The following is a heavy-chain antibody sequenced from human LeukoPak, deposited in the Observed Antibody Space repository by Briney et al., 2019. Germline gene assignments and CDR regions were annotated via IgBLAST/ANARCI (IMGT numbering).Heavy chain of an antibody. V-gene: IGHV4-34*01. CDR3: ARMHGDYRDS. CDR1: GGSFSDYW. CDR2: VNHSGRT. D-gene: IGHD4-17*01. J-gene: IGHJ4*02. Sequence: SETLSLTCAVCGGSFSDYWWTWIRQSPGKGLEWIGEVNHSGRTNYNPSLKSRVSISVDRSKKQFSLKVNSVTAADTAVYYCARMHGDYRDSLGQGTLVTVSS.